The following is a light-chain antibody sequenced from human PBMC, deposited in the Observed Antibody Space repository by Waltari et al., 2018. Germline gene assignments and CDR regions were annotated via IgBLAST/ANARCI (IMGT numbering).Light chain of an antibody. CDR3: AAWDDSLNTYV. CDR2: SSN. Sequence: QSVLTQPPSASGTPGQRVTISCSGSSSNIGRNTVNWYQQLPGTAPKPLIYSSNPRPSGVPDRFSGSKSGTSAPLAISGLQSEDEGDYHCAAWDDSLNTYVFGIGTKVTVL. CDR1: SSNIGRNT. V-gene: IGLV1-44*01. J-gene: IGLJ1*01.